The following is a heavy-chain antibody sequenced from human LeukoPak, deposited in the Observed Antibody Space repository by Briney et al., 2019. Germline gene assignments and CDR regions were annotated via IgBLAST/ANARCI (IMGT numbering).Heavy chain of an antibody. J-gene: IGHJ4*03. CDR3: AXGPTISETGYFDF. CDR2: IDHRGDT. D-gene: IGHD1-1*01. V-gene: IGHV4-34*01. CDR1: GGSFSRYY. Sequence: PSETLSLTCAVYGGSFSRYYWSWIRQSPGKGLEWIAEIDHRGDTNYNPSVKSRVTISVDTSKNQFSLKVRSLSAADTAVYYCAXGPTISETGYFDFWGQGTLVTVSS.